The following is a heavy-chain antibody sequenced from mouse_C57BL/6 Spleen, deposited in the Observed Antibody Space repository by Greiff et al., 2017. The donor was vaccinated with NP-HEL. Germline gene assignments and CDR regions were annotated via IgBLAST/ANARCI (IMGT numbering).Heavy chain of an antibody. D-gene: IGHD1-2*01. CDR1: GFTFSDYY. CDR2: ISNGGGST. Sequence: EVKLMESGGGLVQPGGSLKLSCAASGFTFSDYYMYWVRQTPEKRLEWVAYISNGGGSTYYPDTVKGRFTISRDNAKNTLYLQMSRLKSEDTAMYYCASAGFTAPFAYWGQGTLVTVSA. CDR3: ASAGFTAPFAY. V-gene: IGHV5-12*01. J-gene: IGHJ3*01.